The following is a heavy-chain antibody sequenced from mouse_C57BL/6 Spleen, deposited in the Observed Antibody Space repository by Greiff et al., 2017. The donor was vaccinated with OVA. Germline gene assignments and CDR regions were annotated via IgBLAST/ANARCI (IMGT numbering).Heavy chain of an antibody. CDR3: ARGAYGYGDY. D-gene: IGHD2-2*01. CDR1: GYTFTDYY. Sequence: VQLQQSGPELVKPGASVKISCKASGYTFTDYYMNWVKQSHGKSLEWIGDINPNNGGTSYNQKFKGKATLTVDKSSSTAYMELRSLTSEDSAVYYCARGAYGYGDYWGQGTTLTVSS. CDR2: INPNNGGT. V-gene: IGHV1-26*01. J-gene: IGHJ2*01.